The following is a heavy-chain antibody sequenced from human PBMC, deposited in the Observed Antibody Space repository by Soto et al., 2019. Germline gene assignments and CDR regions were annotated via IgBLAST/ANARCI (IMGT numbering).Heavy chain of an antibody. CDR3: ARQGPHGANWVRYFDS. D-gene: IGHD7-27*01. CDR1: GGSISSSSYY. CDR2: IYYSGST. Sequence: QLQLQESGPGLVKPSETLSLTCTDSGGSISSSSYYWGWIRQPPGKGLEWIGSIYYSGSTYYNPSLKSRVTISVDTSKNQFSLKLSSVTAADTAVYYCARQGPHGANWVRYFDSWGQGTLVTVSS. J-gene: IGHJ4*02. V-gene: IGHV4-39*01.